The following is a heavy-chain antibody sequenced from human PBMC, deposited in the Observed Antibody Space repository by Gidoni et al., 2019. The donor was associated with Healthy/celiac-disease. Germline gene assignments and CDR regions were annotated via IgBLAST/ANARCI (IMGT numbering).Heavy chain of an antibody. Sequence: QVQLVESGGGLVKPGGSLRLSCAASEFTFSNYYLSWIRQAPGKGLEWVSYISSSSSYTNYADSVKGRFTISRDNAKNSLYLQMNSLRAEDTAVYYCARGGQGDPTSDFDYWGQGTLVTVSS. J-gene: IGHJ4*02. D-gene: IGHD2-21*02. CDR3: ARGGQGDPTSDFDY. V-gene: IGHV3-11*06. CDR1: EFTFSNYY. CDR2: ISSSSSYT.